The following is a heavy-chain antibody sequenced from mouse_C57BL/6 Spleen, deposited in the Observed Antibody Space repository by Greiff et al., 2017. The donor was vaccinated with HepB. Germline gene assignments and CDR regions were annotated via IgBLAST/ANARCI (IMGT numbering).Heavy chain of an antibody. CDR3: ATTGPYYFDY. CDR2: ISSGSSTI. V-gene: IGHV5-17*01. Sequence: EVQLVESGGGLVKPGGSLKLSCAASGFTFSDYGMHWVRQAPEKGLEWVAYISSGSSTIYYADTVKGRFTISRDNAKNTLFLQMTSLRSEDTAMYYCATTGPYYFDYWGQGTTLTVSS. J-gene: IGHJ2*01. CDR1: GFTFSDYG. D-gene: IGHD4-1*01.